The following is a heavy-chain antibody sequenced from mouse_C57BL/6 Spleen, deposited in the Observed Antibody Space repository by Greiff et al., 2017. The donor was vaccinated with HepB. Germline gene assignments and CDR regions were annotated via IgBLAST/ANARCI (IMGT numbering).Heavy chain of an antibody. CDR1: GFNIKDYY. CDR3: SIYGNFPYAMGY. J-gene: IGHJ4*01. V-gene: IGHV14-2*01. CDR2: IDPEDGET. Sequence: EVKLQASGAELVKPGASVKLSCTASGFNIKDYYMHWVKQRTEQGLEWIGRIDPEDGETKYAPKFPGKATITADKSSNPAYLQLSSLTSADTAVYYRSIYGNFPYAMGYWGPGTSVPVSS. D-gene: IGHD2-1*01.